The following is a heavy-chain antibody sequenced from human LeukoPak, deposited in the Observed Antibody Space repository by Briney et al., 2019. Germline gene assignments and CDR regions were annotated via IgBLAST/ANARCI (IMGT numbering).Heavy chain of an antibody. Sequence: SETLSLTCVVFGGXLSDDYCSWIRQPPGKGQEWLGEINHRGTTNYNPSLRSRVTISVDTSKNQFSLNLTSVSAADTSMYYSARVPGRRYLQHIFDSWGQGTLVTVSS. J-gene: IGHJ4*02. CDR3: ARVPGRRYLQHIFDS. V-gene: IGHV4-34*01. CDR2: INHRGTT. D-gene: IGHD2-21*01. CDR1: GGXLSDDY.